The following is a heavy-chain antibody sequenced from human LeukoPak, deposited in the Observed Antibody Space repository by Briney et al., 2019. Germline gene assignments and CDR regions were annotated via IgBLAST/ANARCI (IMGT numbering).Heavy chain of an antibody. Sequence: GGSLRLSCAASGFTFDDYAMHWVRQAPGKGLEWVSGISWNSGSIGYADSVKGRFTISRDNAKNSLHLQMNSLRAEDTALYYCAKGPLGYCSSTSCYPGLSYFDYWGQGTLVTVSS. J-gene: IGHJ4*02. CDR3: AKGPLGYCSSTSCYPGLSYFDY. V-gene: IGHV3-9*01. D-gene: IGHD2-2*01. CDR1: GFTFDDYA. CDR2: ISWNSGSI.